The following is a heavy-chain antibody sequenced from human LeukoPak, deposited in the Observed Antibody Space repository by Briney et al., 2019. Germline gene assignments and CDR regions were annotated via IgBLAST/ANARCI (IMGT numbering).Heavy chain of an antibody. CDR1: GGTFSSYA. Sequence: ASVKVSCKASGGTFSSYAISWVRQAPGQGLEWMGGIIPTFGTANYAQKFQGRVTITTDESTSTAYMELSSLRSEDTAVYYCARDNSGSYNYPWFDPWGQGTLVTVSS. V-gene: IGHV1-69*05. CDR2: IIPTFGTA. J-gene: IGHJ5*02. CDR3: ARDNSGSYNYPWFDP. D-gene: IGHD1-26*01.